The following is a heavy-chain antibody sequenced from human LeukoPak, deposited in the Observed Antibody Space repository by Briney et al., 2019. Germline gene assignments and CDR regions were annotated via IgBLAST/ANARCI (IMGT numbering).Heavy chain of an antibody. J-gene: IGHJ4*02. D-gene: IGHD2-2*01. CDR2: INPNSGGT. Sequence: ASVKVSCKASGYTFTGYYMHWVRQAPGQGLEWMGRINPNSGGTNYAQKFQGRVTMTRDTSISTAYMELSRLRSDDTAVYYCARDCSSTSCYQLDYWGQGTLVTVSS. CDR1: GYTFTGYY. V-gene: IGHV1-2*06. CDR3: ARDCSSTSCYQLDY.